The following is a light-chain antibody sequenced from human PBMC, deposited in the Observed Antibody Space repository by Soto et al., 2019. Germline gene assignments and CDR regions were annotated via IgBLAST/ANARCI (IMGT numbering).Light chain of an antibody. J-gene: IGLJ2*01. CDR3: QAWDSSTVV. V-gene: IGLV3-1*01. CDR2: QNN. CDR1: KLGDKY. Sequence: YELTQPPSVSVSPGQTASITCSGDKLGDKYACWYQQKPGQSPVLVIYQNNKRPSGIPERFSGSNFGNTATLTISGTQAMDEADYYCQAWDSSTVVFGGGTKLTVL.